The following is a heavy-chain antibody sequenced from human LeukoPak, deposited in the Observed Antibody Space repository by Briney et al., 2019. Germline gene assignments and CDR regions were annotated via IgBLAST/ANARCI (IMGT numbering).Heavy chain of an antibody. CDR3: ARSDDYGDYLVDY. V-gene: IGHV3-21*01. Sequence: KPGGSLRLSCAASGFTFSSYAMNWVRQAPGKRLEWVSSITSSSGYIYYADSMKGRFTTSRDNAKNSLYLQMNSLRAEDTAVYYCARSDDYGDYLVDYWGQGTLVTVSS. CDR1: GFTFSSYA. J-gene: IGHJ4*02. CDR2: ITSSSGYI. D-gene: IGHD4-17*01.